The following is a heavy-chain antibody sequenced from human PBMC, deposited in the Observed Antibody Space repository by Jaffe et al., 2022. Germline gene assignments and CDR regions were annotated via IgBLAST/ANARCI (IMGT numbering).Heavy chain of an antibody. CDR1: GYAISNGYF. D-gene: IGHD3-10*01. Sequence: QVQLQESGPGLVKPSETLSLTCGVSGYAISNGYFWGWIRQPPGKGLEWIGSFFHSGSTYYNPSLKSRVTISVDMSKNQLSLRLSSVTAADTAVYFCARHLIMTMIPGPTDYCGWFDPWGQGTLVTVSS. CDR3: ARHLIMTMIPGPTDYCGWFDP. V-gene: IGHV4-38-2*01. CDR2: FFHSGST. J-gene: IGHJ5*02.